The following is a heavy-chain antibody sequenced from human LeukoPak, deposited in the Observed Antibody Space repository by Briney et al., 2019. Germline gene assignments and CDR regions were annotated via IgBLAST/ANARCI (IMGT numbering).Heavy chain of an antibody. CDR2: IYYSGST. J-gene: IGHJ4*02. Sequence: SETLSLTCTVSGGSMSPYHWGWIRQPPGKGLEWTGYIYYSGSTNYNPSLNSRVTISVATSKNQFPLRLSSVTAADTAIYYCARAVSGRFDYWGQGTLVTVSS. V-gene: IGHV4-59*08. CDR3: ARAVSGRFDY. D-gene: IGHD6-19*01. CDR1: GGSMSPYH.